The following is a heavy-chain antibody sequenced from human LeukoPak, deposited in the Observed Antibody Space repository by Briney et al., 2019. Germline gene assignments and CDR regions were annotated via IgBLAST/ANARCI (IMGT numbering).Heavy chain of an antibody. CDR1: GFTFA. Sequence: GGSLRLSCAASGFTFAMSWVRQAPGKGLEWVSAISGSGGSTYYADSVKGRFTIFRDNSKNTLYLQMNSLRAEDTAVYYCAKDLRVAAAGRPDYWGQGTLVTVSS. J-gene: IGHJ4*02. CDR2: ISGSGGST. CDR3: AKDLRVAAAGRPDY. V-gene: IGHV3-23*01. D-gene: IGHD6-13*01.